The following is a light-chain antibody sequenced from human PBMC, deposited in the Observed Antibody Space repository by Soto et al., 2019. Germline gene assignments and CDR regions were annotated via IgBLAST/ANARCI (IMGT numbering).Light chain of an antibody. J-gene: IGKJ1*01. CDR1: HSVNSY. CDR3: QQRTDRPPWT. CDR2: DAS. Sequence: EIVLTQSPATLSLSPGERATLSCRASHSVNSYLAWYQQKPGQAPRLLIYDASKRATDVPARFSGSGSGTDFTLTISSLEPEDFAVYYCQQRTDRPPWTFGQGTKVESK. V-gene: IGKV3-11*01.